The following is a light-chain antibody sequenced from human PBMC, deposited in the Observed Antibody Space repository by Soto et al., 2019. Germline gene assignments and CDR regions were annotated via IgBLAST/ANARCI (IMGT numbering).Light chain of an antibody. CDR2: AAS. V-gene: IGKV1-39*01. J-gene: IGKJ1*01. CDR1: QSISSY. CDR3: KQSYSPPVT. Sequence: DIQMTQSPSSLSASVGDRVTITCRASQSISSYLNWYQQKPGKAPKLLIYAASSLQSGVPSRFSGSGSGTDFPLTISSLQPEDFATYSCKQSYSPPVTFGQGTKVEIK.